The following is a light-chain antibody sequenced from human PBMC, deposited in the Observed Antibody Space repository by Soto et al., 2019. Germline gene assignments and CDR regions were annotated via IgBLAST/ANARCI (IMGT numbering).Light chain of an antibody. CDR2: EVS. CDR1: SSDDGGYNY. J-gene: IGLJ1*01. V-gene: IGLV2-14*01. CDR3: SSYTSSSTLV. Sequence: QSALAQPASVSGSPGQSITISCTGTSSDDGGYNYVSWYQQHPGKAPKLMIYEVSNRPSGVSNRFSGSKSGHTASLTISGLQAEDEADYYCSSYTSSSTLVFGTGTKVTVL.